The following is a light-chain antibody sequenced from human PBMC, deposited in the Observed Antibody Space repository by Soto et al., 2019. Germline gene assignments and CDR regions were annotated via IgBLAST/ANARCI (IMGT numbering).Light chain of an antibody. Sequence: QSVLTQPPSVSAAPGQTVTISCSGSSPNIGKNYVSWYQQFPGTAPKLLIYENKKRPSGIPDRFSASKSGTSATLDITGVQTGDEADYYCESGRETGDGGLTVVFGGGTKLTVL. V-gene: IGLV1-51*02. CDR2: ENK. J-gene: IGLJ2*01. CDR3: ESGRETGDGGLTVV. CDR1: SPNIGKNY.